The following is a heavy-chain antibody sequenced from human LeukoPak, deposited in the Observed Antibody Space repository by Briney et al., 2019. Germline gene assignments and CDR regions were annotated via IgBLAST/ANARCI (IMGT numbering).Heavy chain of an antibody. CDR3: ARGVEMATILSAFDI. D-gene: IGHD5-24*01. Sequence: ASVKVSCKASGYTFTSYYMHWVRQAPGQGLEWMGIINPSGGSTSYAQKFQGRVTMTSDTSTSTVYMELSSLRSEDTAVYYCARGVEMATILSAFDIWGQGTMVTVSS. J-gene: IGHJ3*02. CDR2: INPSGGST. CDR1: GYTFTSYY. V-gene: IGHV1-46*01.